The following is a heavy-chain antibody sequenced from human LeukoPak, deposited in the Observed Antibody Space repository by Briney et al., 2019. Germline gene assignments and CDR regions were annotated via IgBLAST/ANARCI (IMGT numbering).Heavy chain of an antibody. V-gene: IGHV3-9*01. CDR1: GFTFDDYA. J-gene: IGHJ4*02. CDR3: ALALDY. CDR2: ISWDSAGI. Sequence: PGRSLRLSCAASGFTFDDYAMHWVRQAPGKGLEWVSGISWDSAGIGYADSVEGRFTISRDNAKNSLYLQMNSLRAEDTAVYYCALALDYWGQGTLVTVSS.